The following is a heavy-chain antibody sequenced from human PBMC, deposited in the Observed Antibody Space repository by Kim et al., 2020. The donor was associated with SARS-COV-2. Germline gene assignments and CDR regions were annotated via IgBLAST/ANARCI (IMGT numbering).Heavy chain of an antibody. Sequence: SVKVSCKASGGTFSSYAISWVRQAPGQGLEWMGRIIPILGIANYAQKFQGRVTITADKSTSTAYMELSSLRSEDTAVYYCARDRWMYWDCSSTSCYNRGDAFDIWGQGTMVTVSS. J-gene: IGHJ3*02. CDR1: GGTFSSYA. CDR2: IIPILGIA. D-gene: IGHD2-2*02. V-gene: IGHV1-69*04. CDR3: ARDRWMYWDCSSTSCYNRGDAFDI.